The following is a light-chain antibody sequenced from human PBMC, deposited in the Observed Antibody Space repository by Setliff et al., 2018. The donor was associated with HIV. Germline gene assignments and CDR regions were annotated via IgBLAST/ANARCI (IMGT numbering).Light chain of an antibody. CDR2: STN. V-gene: IGLV1-47*01. CDR1: GSNIGSNY. Sequence: QSVLTQPPSASGTPGQRISISCSGGGSNIGSNYVYWYQQLPGTAPKLLIFSTNERPSGVPDRCSGTKSGASASLAISGLRSEDEADYYCASWDDSLSVVAFGGGTKVTV. J-gene: IGLJ2*01. CDR3: ASWDDSLSVVA.